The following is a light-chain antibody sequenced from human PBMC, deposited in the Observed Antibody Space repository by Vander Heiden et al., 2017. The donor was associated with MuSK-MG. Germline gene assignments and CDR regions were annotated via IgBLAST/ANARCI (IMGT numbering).Light chain of an antibody. CDR2: GAS. Sequence: VLTQSPGTLSLSPGERATLSCRASQSVSRYLAWYQHKPGQAPRLLIYGASNRAAGVPARFSASGSGTDFTLTISRLEPEDFATYYCQQRSNWWTFGQGTKVEVK. V-gene: IGKV3-11*01. CDR1: QSVSRY. J-gene: IGKJ1*01. CDR3: QQRSNWWT.